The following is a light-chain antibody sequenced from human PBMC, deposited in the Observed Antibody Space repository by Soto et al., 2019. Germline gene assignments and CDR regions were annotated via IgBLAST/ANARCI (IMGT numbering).Light chain of an antibody. CDR2: DSS. J-gene: IGKJ2*01. CDR1: QSIISNF. Sequence: EIVLTQSPGTLSLSQGETASLSCWASQSIISNFLAWYQQRRGQPPRLLIYDSSRRASGIPARFTGSGSGTAFTLTISRVEPEDSAVYYCQQTFHSPRTFGQGTRLEI. V-gene: IGKV3-20*01. CDR3: QQTFHSPRT.